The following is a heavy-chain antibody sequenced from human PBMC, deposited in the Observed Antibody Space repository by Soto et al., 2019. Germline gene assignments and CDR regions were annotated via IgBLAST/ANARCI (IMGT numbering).Heavy chain of an antibody. CDR3: ARGKGTHRY. CDR1: GVSLTSYY. D-gene: IGHD3-10*01. CDR2: IFYNGTT. Sequence: LSLTCSVSGVSLTSYYWSWIRQTPGKTLEWIGCIFYNGTTNCNPSLKSRVTISLDMSKNQFSLKLKSVSAEDTALYYCARGKGTHRYWGPGTLVTVSS. J-gene: IGHJ4*02. V-gene: IGHV4-59*01.